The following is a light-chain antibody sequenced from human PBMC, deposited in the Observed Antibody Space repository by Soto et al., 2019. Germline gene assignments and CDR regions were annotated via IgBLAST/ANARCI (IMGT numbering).Light chain of an antibody. CDR3: QQDNYITLS. J-gene: IGKJ5*01. CDR2: DVS. V-gene: IGKV3-15*01. CDR1: QGVTTN. Sequence: QSPSNLSVSPTNRSALSFRAGQGVTTNFAWYQQKSGQSPRLLIYDVSIRATGVPARFSATGSETDFTLTISGLQSEDSAVYFCQQDNYITLSFAQGTRLEFK.